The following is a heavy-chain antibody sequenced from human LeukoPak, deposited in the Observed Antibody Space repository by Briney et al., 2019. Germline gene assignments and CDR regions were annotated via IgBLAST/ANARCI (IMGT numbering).Heavy chain of an antibody. V-gene: IGHV3-7*01. D-gene: IGHD6-13*01. Sequence: GGSLRLPCAASGFTFSSYWMSWVRQAPGKGLEWVANIKQDGSEKYYVDSVKGRFTLSRDNAKNSLYLQMNSLRAEDTAVYYCAREAAAADLNDYWGQGTLVTVSS. CDR1: GFTFSSYW. CDR2: IKQDGSEK. CDR3: AREAAAADLNDY. J-gene: IGHJ4*02.